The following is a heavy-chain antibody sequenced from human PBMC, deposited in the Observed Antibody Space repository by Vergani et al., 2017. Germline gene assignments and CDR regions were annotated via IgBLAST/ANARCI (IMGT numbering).Heavy chain of an antibody. Sequence: EVQLLESGGGLVQPGGSLRLSCAASGFTFSSYAMSWVRQAPGKGLEWVSAISGSGGSTYYADSVKGRFTISRDNSKNTLYLQMNSLRAEDTAVYYCAADSGMATITGWYFDLWGRGTLVTVSS. D-gene: IGHD5-24*01. CDR3: AADSGMATITGWYFDL. J-gene: IGHJ2*01. CDR1: GFTFSSYA. V-gene: IGHV3-23*01. CDR2: ISGSGGST.